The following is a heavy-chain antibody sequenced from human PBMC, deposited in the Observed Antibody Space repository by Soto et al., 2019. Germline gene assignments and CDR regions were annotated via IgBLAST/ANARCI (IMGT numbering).Heavy chain of an antibody. J-gene: IGHJ4*02. Sequence: SETLSLTCTVSGGSISSYYWSWIRQPPGKGLEWIGYIYYSGSTNYNPSLKSRVTISVDTSKNQFSLKLSSVTAADTAVYYCARSVVGAPSLGYWGQGTLVTVS. CDR1: GGSISSYY. V-gene: IGHV4-59*01. CDR3: ARSVVGAPSLGY. D-gene: IGHD1-26*01. CDR2: IYYSGST.